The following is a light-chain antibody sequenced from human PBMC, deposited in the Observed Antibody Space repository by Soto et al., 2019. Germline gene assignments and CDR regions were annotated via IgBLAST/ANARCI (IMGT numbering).Light chain of an antibody. CDR2: EAS. Sequence: EVVLTQSPATLSLSPGERATLSCRASQSVSDYTAWFQQKPGQPPRLVIYEASNRATGIPDRFSGSGSGTDFTLTISSLDPEDFAVYYCQQRNNWPWTFGQGTKGDIK. CDR1: QSVSDY. V-gene: IGKV3-11*01. CDR3: QQRNNWPWT. J-gene: IGKJ1*01.